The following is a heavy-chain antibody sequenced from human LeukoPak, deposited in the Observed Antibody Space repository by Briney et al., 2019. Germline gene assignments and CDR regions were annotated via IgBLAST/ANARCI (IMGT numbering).Heavy chain of an antibody. CDR3: ARDVSKGGDAFDI. D-gene: IGHD2/OR15-2a*01. V-gene: IGHV3-21*01. CDR2: ISSSSSYI. J-gene: IGHJ3*02. Sequence: GGSLRLSCAASGFTFGSYSMNWVRQAPGKGLEWVSSISSSSSYIYYADSVKGRFTISRDNAKNSLYLQMNSLRAEDTAVYYCARDVSKGGDAFDIWGQGTMVTVSS. CDR1: GFTFGSYS.